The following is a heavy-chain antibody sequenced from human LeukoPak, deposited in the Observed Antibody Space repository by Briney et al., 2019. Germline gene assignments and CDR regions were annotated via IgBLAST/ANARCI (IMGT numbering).Heavy chain of an antibody. CDR3: ATGGKWYFDY. V-gene: IGHV1-18*01. J-gene: IGHJ4*02. CDR2: ISTYNGNT. D-gene: IGHD2-8*01. Sequence: ASVKVSCKASGDTVTSYGISWVRQAPGQGLEWMGWISTYNGNTNYAQKFQGRVTMTTDTSTSTAYMDLRSLGSGDTAVYYCATGGKWYFDYWGQGTLVTVSS. CDR1: GDTVTSYG.